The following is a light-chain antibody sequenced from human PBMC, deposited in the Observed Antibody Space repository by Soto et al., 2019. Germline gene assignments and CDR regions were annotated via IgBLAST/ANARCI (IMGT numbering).Light chain of an antibody. V-gene: IGLV2-8*01. J-gene: IGLJ1*01. CDR3: SSYVGRNNFV. CDR1: SSDVGGYNY. Sequence: QSALTQPPSASGSPGQSVTISCTGTSSDVGGYNYVSWYQQHPGKAPKLIIYEVSKRPSGVPDRFSGSKSGNTASLTVSGLQAEDEADYYCSSYVGRNNFVFGTGTKLTVL. CDR2: EVS.